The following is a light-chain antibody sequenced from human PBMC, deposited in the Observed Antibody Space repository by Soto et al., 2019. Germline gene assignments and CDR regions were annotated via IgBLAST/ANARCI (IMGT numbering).Light chain of an antibody. Sequence: EIVLTQSPGTLSLSPGERVTLSCRASQSVGSRYLAWYQQKPGQAPRLLIYAASTRATGIPDRFSGSGSGTEFTLTISSLQSEDFAVYYCQQYNNWPRTFGQGTRLEIK. V-gene: IGKV3D-15*01. CDR1: QSVGSRY. CDR3: QQYNNWPRT. CDR2: AAS. J-gene: IGKJ5*01.